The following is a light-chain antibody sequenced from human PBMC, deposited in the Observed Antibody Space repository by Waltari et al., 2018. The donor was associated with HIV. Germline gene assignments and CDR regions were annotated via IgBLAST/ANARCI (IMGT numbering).Light chain of an antibody. CDR2: GNN. V-gene: IGLV1-40*01. J-gene: IGLJ2*01. CDR3: QSYDTSLSGSGVV. CDR1: SSNIGAGFA. Sequence: QFVLTQPPSVSGAPGQRVTLPCTGTSSNIGAGFAVHWYQQLPGTAPKLLVYGNNNRPSGVPDRFSGSKSGTSASLAITGLQPEDEADYYCQSYDTSLSGSGVVFGGGTKLTVL.